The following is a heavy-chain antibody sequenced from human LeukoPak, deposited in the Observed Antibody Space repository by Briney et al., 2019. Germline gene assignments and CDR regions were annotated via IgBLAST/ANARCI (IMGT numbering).Heavy chain of an antibody. V-gene: IGHV3-66*01. CDR2: IYSDNT. Sequence: GGTLRLSCAASGFTFSTYGMTWVRQAPGRGLEWVSFIYSDNTHYSDSVKGRFTISRDNSKNTLYLQMNSLRAEDTAVYYCARISHWNVLAWGQGTLVTVSS. CDR3: ARISHWNVLA. CDR1: GFTFSTYG. J-gene: IGHJ5*02. D-gene: IGHD1-1*01.